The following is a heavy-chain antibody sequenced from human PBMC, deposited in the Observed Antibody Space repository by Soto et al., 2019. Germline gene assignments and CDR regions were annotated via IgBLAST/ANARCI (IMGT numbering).Heavy chain of an antibody. J-gene: IGHJ4*02. CDR1: GFTFAYYA. V-gene: IGHV3-23*01. Sequence: PGGSLRLSCAASGFTFAYYAMSWVRQAPGKGLEWVSAISASGGTTYFADSVKVRFAISRDTSKNTLYLQMNSLRAEDTAVYYCARAGYCADGLCYSGPFDYWGQGTLVTVSS. CDR3: ARAGYCADGLCYSGPFDY. CDR2: ISASGGTT. D-gene: IGHD2-15*01.